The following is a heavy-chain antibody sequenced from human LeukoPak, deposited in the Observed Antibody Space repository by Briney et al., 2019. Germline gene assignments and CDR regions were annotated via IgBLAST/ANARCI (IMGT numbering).Heavy chain of an antibody. CDR2: IIPILGIA. J-gene: IGHJ4*02. V-gene: IGHV1-69*04. CDR3: ARDGFSSYYFDY. CDR1: GGTFSSYA. Sequence: SVKVSCKASGGTFSSYAISWVRQAPGQGLEWMGRIIPILGIANYAQKFQGRVTITADKSTSTAYMELSSLRSEDTAVYYCARDGFSSYYFDYWGQGTLVTVSS. D-gene: IGHD5-12*01.